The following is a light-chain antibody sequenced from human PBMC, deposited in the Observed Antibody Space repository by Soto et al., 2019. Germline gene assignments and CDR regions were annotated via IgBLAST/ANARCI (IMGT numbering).Light chain of an antibody. V-gene: IGKV4-1*01. Sequence: DIVMTQSPDSLAVSLGERATIICKSSQSVLYSSNNRNYLAWYQQKPGQPPKLLIYWASTRESGVPDRFSGSGSETDFTLTISSLQAEDVAVYYCQQYYSTPPTFGQGTQVEIK. CDR2: WAS. CDR3: QQYYSTPPT. CDR1: QSVLYSSNNRNY. J-gene: IGKJ1*01.